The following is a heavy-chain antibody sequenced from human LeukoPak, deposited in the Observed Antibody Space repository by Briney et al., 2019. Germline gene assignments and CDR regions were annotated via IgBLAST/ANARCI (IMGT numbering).Heavy chain of an antibody. CDR3: AKDVAAADYYYYGMDV. CDR1: GFTFSSYA. D-gene: IGHD6-13*01. V-gene: IGHV3-23*01. CDR2: ISGSGGST. Sequence: PGGSLRLSCAASGFTFSSYAMCWVRQAPGKGLEWVSAISGSGGSTYYADSVKGRFTISRDNSKNTLYLQMNSLRAEDTAVYYCAKDVAAADYYYYGMDVWGQGTTVTVSS. J-gene: IGHJ6*02.